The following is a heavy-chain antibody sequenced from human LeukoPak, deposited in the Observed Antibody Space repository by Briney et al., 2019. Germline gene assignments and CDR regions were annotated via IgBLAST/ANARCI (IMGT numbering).Heavy chain of an antibody. D-gene: IGHD1-26*01. Sequence: GGPLRLSCAASGFTFSSYSMNWVGQAPGKGLEWVSSISSSSSYIYYADSVKGRFTISRDNAKNSLYLQMNSLRAEDTAVYYCAREQWELLLRSYYYYMDVWGKGTTVTVSS. CDR1: GFTFSSYS. J-gene: IGHJ6*03. CDR3: AREQWELLLRSYYYYMDV. CDR2: ISSSSSYI. V-gene: IGHV3-21*01.